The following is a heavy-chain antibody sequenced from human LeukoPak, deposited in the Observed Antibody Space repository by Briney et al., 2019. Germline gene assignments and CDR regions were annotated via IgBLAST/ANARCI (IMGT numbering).Heavy chain of an antibody. CDR3: ARVGGPDEMFDY. Sequence: ASVKVSYKPSGYTFTSYGSSWLGQAPGQGLEWMGWISAYNGNTNYAQKLQGRVTMTTDTSTSTAYMELRSLRSDDTAVYYSARVGGPDEMFDYWGQGTLVTVSS. D-gene: IGHD3-16*01. CDR2: ISAYNGNT. J-gene: IGHJ4*02. CDR1: GYTFTSYG. V-gene: IGHV1-18*01.